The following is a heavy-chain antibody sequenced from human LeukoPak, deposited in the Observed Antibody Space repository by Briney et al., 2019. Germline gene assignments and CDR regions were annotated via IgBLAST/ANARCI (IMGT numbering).Heavy chain of an antibody. CDR2: INPNSGGT. CDR1: GYTFTGYY. J-gene: IGHJ4*02. V-gene: IGHV1-2*02. CDR3: ACSVSGYSYGQFDH. D-gene: IGHD5-18*01. Sequence: ASVKVSCKASGYTFTGYYMHWVRQAPGQGLEWMGWINPNSGGTNYAQKFQGRVTMTRDTSISTAYMELSRLRSDDTAVYYCACSVSGYSYGQFDHWGQGTLVTVSS.